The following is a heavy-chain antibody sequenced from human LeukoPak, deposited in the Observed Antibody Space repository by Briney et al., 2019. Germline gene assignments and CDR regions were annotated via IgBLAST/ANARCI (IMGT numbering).Heavy chain of an antibody. CDR3: AREPTSPRVVVAANDY. D-gene: IGHD2-15*01. CDR1: GFTFSSYS. CDR2: VSSSSSYI. Sequence: GGSLRLSCAASGFTFSSYSMNWVRQAPGKGLEWVSSVSSSSSYIYYADSVKGRFTISRDNAKNSLYLQMNSLRAEDTAVYYCAREPTSPRVVVAANDYWGQGALVTVSS. V-gene: IGHV3-21*01. J-gene: IGHJ4*02.